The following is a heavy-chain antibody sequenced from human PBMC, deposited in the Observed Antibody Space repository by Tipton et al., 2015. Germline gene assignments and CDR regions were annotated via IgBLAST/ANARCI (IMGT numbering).Heavy chain of an antibody. CDR2: ISHSGNT. Sequence: TLSLTCAVSAYSISSDYYWGWIRQPPGKGLEWIGSISHSGNTHYNPSLKSRITISLNTSKNQFSLKLTSVTAADTAVYYCACQDYDSLTRDYQTVDYWGQGTLVTVSS. D-gene: IGHD3-9*01. CDR3: ACQDYDSLTRDYQTVDY. V-gene: IGHV4-38-2*01. J-gene: IGHJ4*02. CDR1: AYSISSDYY.